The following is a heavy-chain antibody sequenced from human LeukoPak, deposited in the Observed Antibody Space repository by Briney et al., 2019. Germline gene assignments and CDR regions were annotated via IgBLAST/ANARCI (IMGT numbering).Heavy chain of an antibody. CDR1: GGSFSGYY. CDR2: INHSGST. CDR3: ARCQERQVRLQHFQY. J-gene: IGHJ4*02. V-gene: IGHV4-34*01. Sequence: SETLSLTCAVYGGSFSGYYWNWIRQPPGKGLEWIGEINHSGSTNYNPSLKSRVTISVDTSKNQFSLKLSSVTAADSALYYCARCQERQVRLQHFQYWGQGTLVTVSS. D-gene: IGHD1-1*01.